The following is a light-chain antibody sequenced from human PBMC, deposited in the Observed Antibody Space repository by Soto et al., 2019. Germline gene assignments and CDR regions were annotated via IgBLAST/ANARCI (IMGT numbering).Light chain of an antibody. Sequence: QSLLTQSPSVSGTPGQRVTISCSGSSSNIGRYTVNWYQQLPGTAPKLLIYSNDQGPSGVPDRFSGSKSGTSASLAISGLQSEDEADYYCAAWDDSLNGPVFGGGTKLTVL. CDR3: AAWDDSLNGPV. V-gene: IGLV1-44*01. CDR2: SND. J-gene: IGLJ2*01. CDR1: SSNIGRYT.